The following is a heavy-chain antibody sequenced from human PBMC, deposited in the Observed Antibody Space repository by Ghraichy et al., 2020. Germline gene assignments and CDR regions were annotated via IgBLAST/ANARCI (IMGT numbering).Heavy chain of an antibody. Sequence: GGSLRLSCSASGFTFSSYNMNWVRQAPGKGLEWLSYITSSSRLISYADSVKGRFTISRDNAKNSLDLQMNSLRDEDTAVYYCARASTVVRFYYYDGMDVWGQGTTVTV. V-gene: IGHV3-48*02. CDR1: GFTFSSYN. D-gene: IGHD4-23*01. J-gene: IGHJ6*02. CDR2: ITSSSRLI. CDR3: ARASTVVRFYYYDGMDV.